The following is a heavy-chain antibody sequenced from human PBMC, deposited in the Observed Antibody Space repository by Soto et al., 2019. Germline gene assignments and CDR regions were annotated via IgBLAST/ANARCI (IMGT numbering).Heavy chain of an antibody. Sequence: SQTPSLTCAISRDSVSSNTAAWNWIRSSPSRGLEWLGRTYYRSNWRHDYAVSVKSRITVNPDTSKNHFSLQLNSVTPDDTAVYYCARGVAGSGFDLWGQGTLVTVSS. CDR1: RDSVSSNTAA. CDR2: TYYRSNWRH. J-gene: IGHJ4*02. V-gene: IGHV6-1*01. CDR3: ARGVAGSGFDL. D-gene: IGHD6-19*01.